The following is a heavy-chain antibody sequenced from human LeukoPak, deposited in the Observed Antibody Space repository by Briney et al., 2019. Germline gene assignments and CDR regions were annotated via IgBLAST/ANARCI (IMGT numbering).Heavy chain of an antibody. V-gene: IGHV3-21*01. CDR2: ISSSSSYI. D-gene: IGHD5-18*01. J-gene: IGHJ3*02. CDR3: ARDTSVDTAMANHDAFDI. CDR1: GFTFSSYS. Sequence: GGSLRLSCAASGFTFSSYSMNWVRQAPGKRLEWVSSISSSSSYIYYADSVKGRFTISRDNAKNSLYLQMNSLRAEDTAVYYCARDTSVDTAMANHDAFDIWGQGTMVTVSS.